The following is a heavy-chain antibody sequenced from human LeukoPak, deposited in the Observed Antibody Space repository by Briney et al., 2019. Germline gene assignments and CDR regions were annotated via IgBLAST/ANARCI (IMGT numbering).Heavy chain of an antibody. CDR1: GDSISSSSYY. CDR3: ASRPFLLGFAY. V-gene: IGHV4-39*01. Sequence: SGTLSLTCTVSGDSISSSSYYWGWIRQPPGKGLEWIASIYSSVTYYNPSLKSRVTISVDTSKNQFSLNLSSVTAADTAVYYCASRPFLLGFAYWGQGTLVTASS. CDR2: IYSSVT. J-gene: IGHJ4*01. D-gene: IGHD3-16*01.